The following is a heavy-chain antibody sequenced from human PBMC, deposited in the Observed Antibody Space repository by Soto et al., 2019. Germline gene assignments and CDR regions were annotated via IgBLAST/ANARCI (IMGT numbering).Heavy chain of an antibody. J-gene: IGHJ4*02. CDR1: GGSISNYY. CDR3: ARASATIAAAAIFDY. Sequence: SETLSLTCTVSGGSISNYYWTWIRQPPGKGLEWIGYIYYSGSTNYNPSLKSRVRMSVDKSRNQFSLKLTSVSAADTAVYYCARASATIAAAAIFDYWGQGTLVTVSS. D-gene: IGHD6-13*01. CDR2: IYYSGST. V-gene: IGHV4-59*12.